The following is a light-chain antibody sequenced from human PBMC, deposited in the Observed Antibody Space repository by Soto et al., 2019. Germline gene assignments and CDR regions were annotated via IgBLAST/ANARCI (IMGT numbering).Light chain of an antibody. CDR3: QQYGTSQII. J-gene: IGKJ5*01. CDR1: QSVSSRY. CDR2: GAS. V-gene: IGKV3-20*01. Sequence: XLXXQSPGXXSLXXXERATXSCGGSQSVSSRYLAWYQKKHGQAPRLLIYGASSRATGIPERFGGSGYGTDLTITINRMQTEDFEVFYCQQYGTSQIIFGHGTRLEI.